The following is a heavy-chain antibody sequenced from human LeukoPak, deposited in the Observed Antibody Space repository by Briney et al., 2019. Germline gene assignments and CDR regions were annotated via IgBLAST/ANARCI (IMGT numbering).Heavy chain of an antibody. D-gene: IGHD2-21*02. V-gene: IGHV3-23*01. J-gene: IGHJ4*02. Sequence: PGGSLRLSCAASGFTFSSYAMSWVRQAPGKGLEWVSAISGSGGSTYYADSVKGRFTISRDNSKNTLYLQMNSLRAEDTAVYYCAKDPSWGVVTATCDYWGQGTLVSVSS. CDR3: AKDPSWGVVTATCDY. CDR1: GFTFSSYA. CDR2: ISGSGGST.